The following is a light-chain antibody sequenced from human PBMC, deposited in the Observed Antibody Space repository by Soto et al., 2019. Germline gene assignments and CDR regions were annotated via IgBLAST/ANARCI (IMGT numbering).Light chain of an antibody. CDR2: RAS. CDR3: QQYYSLPPT. CDR1: QSVLYRSNTKNY. Sequence: DIVMTQSPDSLAVSLGERATINCKSSQSVLYRSNTKNYLAWYQQKPGQPPNLLIYRASTRESGVPDRFSGSGSGTDFTLTISSLQAEDVAVYYCQQYYSLPPTFGQGTKVEIK. J-gene: IGKJ1*01. V-gene: IGKV4-1*01.